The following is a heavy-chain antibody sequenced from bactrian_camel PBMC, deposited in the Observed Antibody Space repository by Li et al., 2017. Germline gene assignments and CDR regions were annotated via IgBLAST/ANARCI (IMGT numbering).Heavy chain of an antibody. CDR1: GFMFRDVW. CDR3: AKSLEPAISFDFGS. Sequence: HVQLVESGGDLVQPGGSLRLSCVGSGFMFRDVWLSWVRVAPGKGLEWVASIYTGDGDTKYTDAVKGRFTISTDIAKNMFNLQMNSLKSEDTALYYCAKSLEPAISFDFGSRGQGTQVTVS. V-gene: IGHV3S1*01. D-gene: IGHD8*01. J-gene: IGHJ6*01. CDR2: IYTGDGDT.